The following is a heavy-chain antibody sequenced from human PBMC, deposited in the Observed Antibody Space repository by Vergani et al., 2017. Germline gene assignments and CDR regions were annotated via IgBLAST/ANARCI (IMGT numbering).Heavy chain of an antibody. CDR3: ASQRHYGGRTYYYYYGMDV. Sequence: QVQLQQWGAGLLKPSETLSLTCAVYGGSFSGYYWSWIRQPPGKGLEWIGEINHSGSTNYNPSLQSRVPISVDTSKNQFSLKLSSVTAADTAVYYCASQRHYGGRTYYYYYGMDVWGQGTTVTVSS. D-gene: IGHD4-23*01. CDR1: GGSFSGYY. V-gene: IGHV4-34*01. CDR2: INHSGST. J-gene: IGHJ6*02.